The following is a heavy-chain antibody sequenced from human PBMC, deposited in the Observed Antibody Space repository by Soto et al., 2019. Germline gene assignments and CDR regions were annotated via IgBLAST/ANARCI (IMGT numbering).Heavy chain of an antibody. CDR1: GGSISSGGYY. Sequence: QVQLQESGPGLVKPSQTLSLTCTVSGGSISSGGYYWSWIRQHPGKGLEWSGYIYYSGSTYYNPSLKSRVTIAVDTSKNQFSLKLSSVTAADTAVYYCARGGDYVWGSYRLDYWGQGTLVTVSS. CDR3: ARGGDYVWGSYRLDY. D-gene: IGHD3-16*02. J-gene: IGHJ4*02. V-gene: IGHV4-31*03. CDR2: IYYSGST.